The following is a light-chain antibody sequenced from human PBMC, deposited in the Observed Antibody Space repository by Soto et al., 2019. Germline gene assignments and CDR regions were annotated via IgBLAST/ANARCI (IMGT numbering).Light chain of an antibody. CDR3: QQYDDLPIT. CDR2: DAS. Sequence: DIRMTQSPSSLSASVGDRVSITCQASHDISSSLNWYQQKPGEAPKLLIYDASNLETGVTSRFSGGGSGTDFNFTINSLHPEDFATYFCQQYDDLPITFGPGTKVDIK. J-gene: IGKJ3*01. V-gene: IGKV1-33*01. CDR1: HDISSS.